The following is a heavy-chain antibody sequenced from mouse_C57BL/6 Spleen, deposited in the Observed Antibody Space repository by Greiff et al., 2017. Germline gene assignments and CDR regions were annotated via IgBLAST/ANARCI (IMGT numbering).Heavy chain of an antibody. CDR3: ARVTGTKRDYFDY. J-gene: IGHJ2*01. Sequence: QVQLKQSGAELVKPGASVKISCKASGYAFSSYWMNWVKQRPGKGLEWIGQIYPGDGDTNYNGKFKGKATLTADKSSSPAYMQLSSLTSEDSAVYFCARVTGTKRDYFDYWGQGTTLTVSS. V-gene: IGHV1-80*01. D-gene: IGHD4-1*01. CDR2: IYPGDGDT. CDR1: GYAFSSYW.